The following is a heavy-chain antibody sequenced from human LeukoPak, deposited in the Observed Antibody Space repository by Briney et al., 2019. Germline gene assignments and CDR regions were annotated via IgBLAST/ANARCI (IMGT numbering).Heavy chain of an antibody. CDR2: INPNSGGT. J-gene: IGHJ4*02. D-gene: IGHD6-13*01. CDR1: GYTFTGYY. V-gene: IGHV1-2*02. CDR3: AAEDWSAAAGTGFDY. Sequence: GASVKVSCKAFGYTFTGYYMHWSRQAPGQGLEWMGWINPNSGGTNYAQKFQGRVTMTRDTSISTAYMELSRLRSEDTAVYYCAAEDWSAAAGTGFDYWGQGTLVTVSS.